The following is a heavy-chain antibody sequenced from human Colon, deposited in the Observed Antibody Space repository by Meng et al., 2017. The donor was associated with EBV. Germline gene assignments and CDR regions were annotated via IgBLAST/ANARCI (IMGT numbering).Heavy chain of an antibody. D-gene: IGHD6-13*01. CDR2: IFHSGST. CDR3: AREAQQSGYFDP. CDR1: GGSIINNDFS. Sequence: QLHLQGSGSGLVKPSQTLSLTCAVLGGSIINNDFSWTWIRQPPGKGLEWIGHIFHSGSTYSNPSLKSRVTISVDRSKNQFSLRLSSVTAADTAVYYCAREAQQSGYFDPWGPGTLVTVSS. V-gene: IGHV4-30-2*01. J-gene: IGHJ4*02.